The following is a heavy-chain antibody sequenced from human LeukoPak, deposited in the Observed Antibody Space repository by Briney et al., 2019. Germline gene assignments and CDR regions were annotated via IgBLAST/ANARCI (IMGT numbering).Heavy chain of an antibody. CDR2: IYYSGST. CDR1: GGSIGSTNYY. D-gene: IGHD3-10*01. V-gene: IGHV4-39*07. J-gene: IGHJ4*02. CDR3: ARLGPGGHGEFDY. Sequence: PSETLSLTCTVSGGSIGSTNYYWGWIRQPPGKGLEWIANIYYSGSTYYNPSLKSRVTISVDTSKTQFSLKLTSVTAADTAVYYCARLGPGGHGEFDYWGQGTLVTVSS.